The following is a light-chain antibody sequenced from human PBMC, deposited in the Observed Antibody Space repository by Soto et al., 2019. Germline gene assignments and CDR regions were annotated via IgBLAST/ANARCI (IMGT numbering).Light chain of an antibody. CDR2: EVS. J-gene: IGLJ2*01. CDR1: SSDVGGYKY. V-gene: IGLV2-14*01. Sequence: QSVLTQPASVSGSPGQSITISCTGTSSDVGGYKYVSWYQQHPDKAPKLIIFEVSNRPSGISSRFSGSKSGNTASRTISGLQAEDEADYYCASYTSSSTAVSFGRGTKLTVL. CDR3: ASYTSSSTAVS.